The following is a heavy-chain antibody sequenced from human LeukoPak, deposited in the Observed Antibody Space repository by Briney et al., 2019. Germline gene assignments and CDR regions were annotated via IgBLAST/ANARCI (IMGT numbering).Heavy chain of an antibody. CDR2: INHSGST. D-gene: IGHD6-19*01. J-gene: IGHJ4*02. CDR3: ARGTLYRGWSYYLDF. CDR1: GGSFSGYY. Sequence: SETLSLTCAVYGGSFSGYYWSWIRQPPGKGLEWIGEINHSGSTNYNPSLKSRVSISVDMSKNHFSLRLRSVTAADTAMYYCARGTLYRGWSYYLDFWGQGSQVTVSS. V-gene: IGHV4-34*01.